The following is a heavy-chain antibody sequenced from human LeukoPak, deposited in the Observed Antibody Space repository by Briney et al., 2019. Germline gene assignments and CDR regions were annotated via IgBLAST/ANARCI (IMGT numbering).Heavy chain of an antibody. CDR3: ARHDANIWTLDQ. D-gene: IGHD1-1*01. CDR1: GGSISSYY. J-gene: IGHJ4*02. Sequence: SETLSLTCTVSGGSISSYYWSWIRQPPGKGLEWIGYIYYSGSTNYNPSLKSRVTISVDTSKNQFSLKLSSVTAADTAVYYCARHDANIWTLDQWGQGTLVTVSS. V-gene: IGHV4-59*08. CDR2: IYYSGST.